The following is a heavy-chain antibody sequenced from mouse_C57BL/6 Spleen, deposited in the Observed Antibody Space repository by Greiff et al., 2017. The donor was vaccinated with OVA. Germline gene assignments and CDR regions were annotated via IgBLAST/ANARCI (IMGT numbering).Heavy chain of an antibody. Sequence: VQLQQSGPELVKPGASVKISCKASGYAFSSSWMNWVKQRPGKGLEWIGRIYPGDGDTNYNGKFKGKATLTADKSSSTAYMQLSSLTSEDSAVYFCARWGSSGYGYYFDYWGQGTTLTVSS. J-gene: IGHJ2*01. CDR1: GYAFSSSW. V-gene: IGHV1-82*01. CDR2: IYPGDGDT. CDR3: ARWGSSGYGYYFDY. D-gene: IGHD3-2*02.